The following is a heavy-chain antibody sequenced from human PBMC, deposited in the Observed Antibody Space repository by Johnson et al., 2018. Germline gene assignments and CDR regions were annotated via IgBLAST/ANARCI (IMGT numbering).Heavy chain of an antibody. Sequence: VQLVESGGGLVEPGESLRLSCVASGFTFSNYNMNWVRQAPGTGLAWVSSISSSSNYIYYADSVKGRFTLPSDNSKNTLYLQMNSLRAADTAVYYSPRDSIAAAGQTYYYYYGMDVWGQGTTVTVSS. CDR3: PRDSIAAAGQTYYYYYGMDV. CDR2: ISSSSNYI. J-gene: IGHJ6*02. CDR1: GFTFSNYN. V-gene: IGHV3-21*04. D-gene: IGHD6-13*01.